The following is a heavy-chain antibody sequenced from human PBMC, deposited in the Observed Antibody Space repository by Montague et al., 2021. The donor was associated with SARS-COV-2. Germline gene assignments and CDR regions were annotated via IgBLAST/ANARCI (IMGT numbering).Heavy chain of an antibody. D-gene: IGHD2-15*01. V-gene: IGHV4-4*02. Sequence: SETLSLTCTVSGASITSSNWWNWVRQPPGKGLEWIGQIYHSGSTNYNPSLKSRLTLSLDKSKNQCSLNLSSVTAADTAVYYCARQIQQVVLSPAKLTNWFDPWGLGTLVTVAS. CDR2: IYHSGST. CDR1: GASITSSNW. J-gene: IGHJ5*02. CDR3: ARQIQQVVLSPAKLTNWFDP.